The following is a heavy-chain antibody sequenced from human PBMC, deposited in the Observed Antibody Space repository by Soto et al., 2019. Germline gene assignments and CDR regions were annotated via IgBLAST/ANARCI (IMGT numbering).Heavy chain of an antibody. D-gene: IGHD2-2*01. Sequence: EVQLVESGGDLVQPGGSLRLSCAASGFTFSGHWMHWVRQVPGKGLECVSRINTDGGSPAYADSVKGRFTISRDNAKNTLYLQMKGLRAEDTAVYYCAREAGYCSRTSCYRRAFDTWGQGTTVTVSS. CDR1: GFTFSGHW. CDR3: AREAGYCSRTSCYRRAFDT. V-gene: IGHV3-74*03. CDR2: INTDGGSP. J-gene: IGHJ3*02.